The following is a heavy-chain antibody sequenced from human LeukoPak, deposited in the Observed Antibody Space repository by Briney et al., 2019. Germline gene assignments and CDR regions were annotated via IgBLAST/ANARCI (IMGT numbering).Heavy chain of an antibody. CDR3: ARGNPGIVGSGDPFDI. Sequence: PGGSLRLSCAASGFTFSSHSMAWVRQAPGKGLEWVSSISSSGVHTYYADSVKGRFTISRDNSKNTLSLQMNSLRSEDTAIYYCARGNPGIVGSGDPFDIWGQGTMVTLSS. J-gene: IGHJ3*02. V-gene: IGHV3-23*01. CDR1: GFTFSSHS. CDR2: ISSSGVHT. D-gene: IGHD1-26*01.